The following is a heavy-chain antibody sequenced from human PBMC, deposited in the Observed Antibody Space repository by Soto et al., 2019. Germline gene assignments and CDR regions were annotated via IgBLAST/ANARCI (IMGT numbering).Heavy chain of an antibody. CDR3: ARESSSTVTTGGGGSAKDY. CDR2: ISYDGTNR. V-gene: IGHV3-30-3*01. CDR1: GLTFSNYA. Sequence: QVHLVESGGGVVQPGRSLRLSCAASGLTFSNYAMHWVRQAPGKGLEWVAFISYDGTNRCYPDSVKGRFNISRDNSKNTLYLQMNSLKTEDTAVYYCARESSSTVTTGGGGSAKDYWGQGTLVTVSS. J-gene: IGHJ4*02. D-gene: IGHD4-17*01.